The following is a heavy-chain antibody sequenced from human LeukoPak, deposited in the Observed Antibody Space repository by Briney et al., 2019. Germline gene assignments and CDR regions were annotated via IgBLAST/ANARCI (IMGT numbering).Heavy chain of an antibody. D-gene: IGHD3-3*01. Sequence: GESLKISCKGSGYDFSNHWIGWVRQMPGKGLEWMGVVYPGNSDTRYSPSFQGQVTMSADKSINTAYLQWSSLKASDTAMYYCARHLSNLERTYHLDFWGQGTLVTVSS. CDR1: GYDFSNHW. CDR2: VYPGNSDT. J-gene: IGHJ4*02. V-gene: IGHV5-51*01. CDR3: ARHLSNLERTYHLDF.